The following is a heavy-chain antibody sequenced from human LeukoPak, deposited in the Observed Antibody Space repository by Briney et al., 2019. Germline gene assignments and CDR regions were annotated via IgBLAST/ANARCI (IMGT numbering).Heavy chain of an antibody. CDR1: GYTFTSYY. CDR3: ARDYPQYKGPYYYYGMDV. Sequence: ASVKVSCKASGYTFTSYYMHWVRQAPGQGLEWMGIINPSGGSTSYAQKFQGRVTMTRDTSTSTVYMELSSLRSEDTAVYYCARDYPQYKGPYYYYGMDVWGQGTTVTVSS. V-gene: IGHV1-46*01. CDR2: INPSGGST. D-gene: IGHD1-20*01. J-gene: IGHJ6*02.